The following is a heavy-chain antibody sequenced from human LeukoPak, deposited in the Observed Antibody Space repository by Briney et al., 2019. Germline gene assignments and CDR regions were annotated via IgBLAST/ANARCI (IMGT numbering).Heavy chain of an antibody. V-gene: IGHV3-9*01. CDR3: AKDFRSGYYYFDY. Sequence: GGSLRLSCAASGFTFDDYAIHWVRQAPGKGLEWVSGINWNSGSKHYADSVKGRFTISRDNAKNSLFLQMNSLRPEDTALYYCAKDFRSGYYYFDYWGQGTLVTVSS. D-gene: IGHD3-22*01. J-gene: IGHJ4*02. CDR2: INWNSGSK. CDR1: GFTFDDYA.